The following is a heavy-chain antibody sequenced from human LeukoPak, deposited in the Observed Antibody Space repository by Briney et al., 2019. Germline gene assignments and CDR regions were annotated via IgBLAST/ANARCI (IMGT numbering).Heavy chain of an antibody. V-gene: IGHV4-59*01. J-gene: IGHJ4*02. CDR1: GGSINSYY. CDR2: IYHRGST. Sequence: PSETLSLTCTVSGGSINSYYWSWIRQPPGKGPEWIGHIYHRGSTNYNPSLKSRVTISVYMSKNQFSLKLSSVTAADTAVYYCASGHYYDSSGYPGYWGQGTLVAVSS. D-gene: IGHD3-22*01. CDR3: ASGHYYDSSGYPGY.